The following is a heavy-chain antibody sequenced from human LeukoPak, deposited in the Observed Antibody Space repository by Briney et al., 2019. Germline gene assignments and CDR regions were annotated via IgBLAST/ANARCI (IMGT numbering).Heavy chain of an antibody. CDR1: GGSISSSNW. Sequence: EPSETLSLTCAVSGGSISSSNWWSWVRQPPGKGLEWIGEIYHSGSTNYNPSLKSRVTISVDKSKNQFSLKLSSVTAADTAVYYCARSSDSGSGSYYTPFDYWGQGTLVTVSS. CDR3: ARSSDSGSGSYYTPFDY. V-gene: IGHV4-4*02. CDR2: IYHSGST. D-gene: IGHD3-10*01. J-gene: IGHJ4*02.